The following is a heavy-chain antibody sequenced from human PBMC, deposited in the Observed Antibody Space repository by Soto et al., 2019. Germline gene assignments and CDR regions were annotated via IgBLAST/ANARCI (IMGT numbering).Heavy chain of an antibody. J-gene: IGHJ4*02. CDR1: GGSISSGGYY. Sequence: QVQLQESGPGLVKPSQTLSLTCTVSGGSISSGGYYWSWIRQHTGKGLEWIGYLYYSGSTYYNPSLKSRVTISVDTSKNHCSLKVSSVTAADTAVYYCARVDFVTGGFQEYYFDYWGQGTLVTVSS. V-gene: IGHV4-31*03. CDR3: ARVDFVTGGFQEYYFDY. D-gene: IGHD1-1*01. CDR2: LYYSGST.